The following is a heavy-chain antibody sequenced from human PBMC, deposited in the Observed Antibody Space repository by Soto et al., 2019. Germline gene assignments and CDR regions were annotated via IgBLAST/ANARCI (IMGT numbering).Heavy chain of an antibody. Sequence: PGVSVKISCKGSGYSFTIYCIGWVLQMPWKGLEWMGIIYPGDSDTRYSPSFQGQVTISADKSISTAYLQWSSLKASDTAMYYCARIGESRLSGSPRDYYYGMDVWGQGTTVTVSS. CDR3: ARIGESRLSGSPRDYYYGMDV. D-gene: IGHD1-26*01. V-gene: IGHV5-51*01. J-gene: IGHJ6*02. CDR2: IYPGDSDT. CDR1: GYSFTIYC.